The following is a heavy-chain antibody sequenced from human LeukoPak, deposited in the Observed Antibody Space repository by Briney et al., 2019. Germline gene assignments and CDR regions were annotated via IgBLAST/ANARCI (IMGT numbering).Heavy chain of an antibody. CDR2: ISDSGGDK. CDR3: ARDGGSESYAFDY. CDR1: GFTFSRYG. Sequence: GGSLRHSCAASGFTFSRYGFHWVRQAPGKGLGWVAFISDSGGDKWYADSVKGRLTISRDKSKNTVNLQMSSLRVEDTALCYCARDGGSESYAFDYWGQGTQVTVSS. J-gene: IGHJ4*02. D-gene: IGHD3-10*01. V-gene: IGHV3-30*02.